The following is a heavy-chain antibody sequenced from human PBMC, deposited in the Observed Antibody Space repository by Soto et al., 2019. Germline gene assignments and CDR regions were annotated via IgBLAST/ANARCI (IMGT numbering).Heavy chain of an antibody. CDR2: IWYDGSNK. CDR3: ASAVS. Sequence: GGSLRLSCAASGFIFSSYGMHWVRQAPGKGLEWVGVIWYDGSNKYYGDSVKGRFTISRDNSKNTLYLQMNSLRVEDPAVYYCASAVSWGQGTLVTVSS. CDR1: GFIFSSYG. V-gene: IGHV3-33*01. D-gene: IGHD4-17*01. J-gene: IGHJ4*02.